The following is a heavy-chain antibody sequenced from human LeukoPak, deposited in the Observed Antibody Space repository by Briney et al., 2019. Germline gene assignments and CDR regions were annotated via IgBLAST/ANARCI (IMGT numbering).Heavy chain of an antibody. J-gene: IGHJ6*04. V-gene: IGHV3-30*03. CDR3: AREPLAVALGWDYYYGMDV. CDR2: TSYDGSNK. D-gene: IGHD6-19*01. CDR1: GFTFSTYG. Sequence: PGRSLRLSCAASGFTFSTYGMHWVRQAPGKGLEWVAVTSYDGSNKYYADSVKGRFTISRDNSKNTLYLQMNSLRAEDTAVYYCAREPLAVALGWDYYYGMDVWGKGTTVTVSS.